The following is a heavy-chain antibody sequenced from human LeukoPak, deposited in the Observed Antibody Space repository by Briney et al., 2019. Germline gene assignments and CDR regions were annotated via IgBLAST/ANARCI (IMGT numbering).Heavy chain of an antibody. CDR1: GFSFSSFC. J-gene: IGHJ2*01. D-gene: IGHD4-23*01. CDR3: ARDMLWGYGGNSGRINWYFDL. Sequence: GGSLRLSCAASGFSFSSFCMTWVRQAPGKGLEWISTVSARSGSTYYADSVKGRFTISGDNSKNTLYLQMNSLRAEGTAVYYCARDMLWGYGGNSGRINWYFDLWGRGTLVTVSS. CDR2: VSARSGST. V-gene: IGHV3-23*01.